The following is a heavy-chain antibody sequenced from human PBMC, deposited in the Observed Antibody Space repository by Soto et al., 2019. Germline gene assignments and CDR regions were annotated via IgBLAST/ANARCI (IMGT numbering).Heavy chain of an antibody. CDR3: ARGISRWPNWLDP. J-gene: IGHJ5*02. V-gene: IGHV4-34*01. D-gene: IGHD4-17*01. Sequence: KTSETLSLTCAVYGGSFSGYYWSWIRQPPGKGLEWIGEINHSGSTNYNPSLKSRVTISVDTSKNQFSLKLSSVTAADTAVYYCARGISRWPNWLDPWGQGPLVTVSS. CDR2: INHSGST. CDR1: GGSFSGYY.